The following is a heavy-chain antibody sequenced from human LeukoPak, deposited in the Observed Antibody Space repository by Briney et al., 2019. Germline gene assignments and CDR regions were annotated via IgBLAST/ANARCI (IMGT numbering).Heavy chain of an antibody. D-gene: IGHD4-17*01. V-gene: IGHV4-39*01. CDR1: GGSISSNSYS. J-gene: IGHJ2*01. CDR3: ASTTWGRVTRWYVDL. CDR2: IFYSGST. Sequence: SETLSLTCTVSGGSISSNSYSWGWIRQPPGKGLEWIGSIFYSGSTSYNPSLKSRVTISVDTSKSQFSLKLTSVTASDTAVYYCASTTWGRVTRWYVDLWGRGTLVTVSS.